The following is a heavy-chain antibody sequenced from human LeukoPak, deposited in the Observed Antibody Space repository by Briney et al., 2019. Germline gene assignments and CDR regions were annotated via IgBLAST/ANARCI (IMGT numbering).Heavy chain of an antibody. CDR2: ITTGGNT. V-gene: IGHV3-53*01. CDR3: AKYPTQDTAD. CDR1: KFTFNSYT. J-gene: IGHJ4*02. D-gene: IGHD2-2*02. Sequence: GGSLRLACAASKFTFNSYTMNWVRQAPGKGLEWVSLITTGGNTFYAGSVKGRFTVSRDNSKNTVYLQMNSLKAEDTAVYYCAKYPTQDTADWGQGTLVTVSS.